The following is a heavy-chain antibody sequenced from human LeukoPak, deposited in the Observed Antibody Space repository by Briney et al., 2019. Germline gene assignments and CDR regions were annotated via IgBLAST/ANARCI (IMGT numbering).Heavy chain of an antibody. V-gene: IGHV3-30*03. CDR2: ISYDGSNK. J-gene: IGHJ5*02. CDR1: GFTFSSYG. D-gene: IGHD3-10*01. Sequence: GGSLRLSCAASGFTFSSYGMHWVRQAPGKGLEWVAVISYDGSNKYYADSVKGRFTISRDNAKNSLYLQMNSLRAEDTALYHCARDFYYGSGSSRFDPWGQGTLVTVSS. CDR3: ARDFYYGSGSSRFDP.